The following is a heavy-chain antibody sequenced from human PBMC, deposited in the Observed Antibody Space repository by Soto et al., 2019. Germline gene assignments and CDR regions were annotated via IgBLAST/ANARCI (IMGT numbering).Heavy chain of an antibody. J-gene: IGHJ4*02. V-gene: IGHV4-39*01. CDR3: ARHFSVDYFDY. Sequence: SETLSLTCTVSGDSITSNSYFWAWIRQPPGKGLEWIGSIYYSGTTYYNPSLKSRISVDRSKNQFSLKLSSVTAADTAVYYCARHFSVDYFDYWGQGALVTVS. CDR2: IYYSGTT. CDR1: GDSITSNSYF.